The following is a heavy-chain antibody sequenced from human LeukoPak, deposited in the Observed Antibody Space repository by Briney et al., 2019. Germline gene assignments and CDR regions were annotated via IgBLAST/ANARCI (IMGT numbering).Heavy chain of an antibody. CDR1: GYSFTSYW. V-gene: IGHV5-51*01. J-gene: IGHJ5*02. CDR3: ARHSSVYGSGSGGFDP. CDR2: IYPGDSDT. D-gene: IGHD3-10*01. Sequence: GESLKISCKGSGYSFTSYWIGLVRQMPGKGLEWMGIIYPGDSDTRYSLSLQGQVTISADKSITTAYLQWSSLKASDTAMYYCARHSSVYGSGSGGFDPWGQRTLVTVSS.